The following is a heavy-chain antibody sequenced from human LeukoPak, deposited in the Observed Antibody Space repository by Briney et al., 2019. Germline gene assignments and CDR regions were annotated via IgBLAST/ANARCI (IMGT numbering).Heavy chain of an antibody. CDR3: ARLPYYYDSSGSWFDP. CDR1: GGSISSYY. D-gene: IGHD3-22*01. Sequence: PSETLSLTCTVSGGSISSYYWSWIRQPPGKGLEWIGYIYYSGSTNYNPSLKSRVTISVDTSKNQFSPKLSSVTAADTAVYYCARLPYYYDSSGSWFDPWGQGTLVTVSS. CDR2: IYYSGST. V-gene: IGHV4-59*08. J-gene: IGHJ5*02.